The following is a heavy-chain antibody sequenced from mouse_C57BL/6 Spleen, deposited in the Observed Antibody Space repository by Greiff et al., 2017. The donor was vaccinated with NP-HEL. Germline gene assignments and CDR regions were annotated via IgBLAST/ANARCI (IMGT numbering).Heavy chain of an antibody. CDR3: ARKGSSDY. CDR2: IDPSDSYT. V-gene: IGHV1-69*01. CDR1: GYTFTSYW. Sequence: QVQLQQPGAELVMPGASVKLSCKASGYTFTSYWMHWVQQRPGPGLEWIGEIDPSDSYTNYNQKFKGKSTLTVDKSSSTAYMQLSSLTSEDSAVYYCARKGSSDYWGQGTTLTVSS. J-gene: IGHJ2*01. D-gene: IGHD1-1*01.